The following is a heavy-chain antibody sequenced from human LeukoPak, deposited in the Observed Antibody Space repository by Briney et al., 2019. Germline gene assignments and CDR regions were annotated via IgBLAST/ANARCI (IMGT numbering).Heavy chain of an antibody. CDR1: GFTVSSNF. CDR2: IYSGGST. V-gene: IGHV3-66*01. Sequence: GGSLRLSCAASGFTVSSNFLSWVRQAPGKGLGWISVIYSGGSTHYADSVKGRFTISRDNSKNTLYLQMNTLRAEDTAMYYCVSYSKGYWGQGTLVTVSS. CDR3: VSYSKGY. D-gene: IGHD2-15*01. J-gene: IGHJ4*02.